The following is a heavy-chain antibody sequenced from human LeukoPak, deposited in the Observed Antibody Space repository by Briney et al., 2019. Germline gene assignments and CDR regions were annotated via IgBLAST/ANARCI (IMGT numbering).Heavy chain of an antibody. CDR3: GKTTVGYSSGQKPAWPVDY. D-gene: IGHD5-18*01. CDR1: GFTFGSHA. CDR2: IFGSGGSP. J-gene: IGHJ4*02. V-gene: IGHV3-23*01. Sequence: GGSLRLSCEASGFTFGSHAMYWVRQAPGKGLEWVAGIFGSGGSPHYADSVKGRYTISRDNSRNTVYLQINSLRAEDTAVYYCGKTTVGYSSGQKPAWPVDYWGQGTLVTVSS.